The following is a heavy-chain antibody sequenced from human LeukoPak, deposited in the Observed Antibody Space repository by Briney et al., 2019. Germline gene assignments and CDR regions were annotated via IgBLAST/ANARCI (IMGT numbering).Heavy chain of an antibody. J-gene: IGHJ4*02. CDR3: ARADSSGYYVGY. CDR1: GGTISSYY. D-gene: IGHD3-22*01. Sequence: SETLSLTCTVSGGTISSYYWSWIRQPPGKGLEWIGHIYYSGSTNYNPSLKRRVTISVDTSKNQFSLKLSSVTAADTAVYYCARADSSGYYVGYWGQGTLVTVSS. V-gene: IGHV4-59*01. CDR2: IYYSGST.